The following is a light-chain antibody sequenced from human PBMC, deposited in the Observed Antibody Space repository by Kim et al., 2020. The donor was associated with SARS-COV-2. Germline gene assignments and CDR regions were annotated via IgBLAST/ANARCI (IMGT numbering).Light chain of an antibody. CDR3: LLYYGGPRV. Sequence: PAGTVTLTCGSTTESVTSHHYPFWFQQKPGQAPRTLIYDTDKRQSWTPTRFSGSLRGGEAALTLSSAQPEDEADYYCLLYYGGPRVFGGGTQLTVL. V-gene: IGLV7-46*01. CDR2: DTD. CDR1: TESVTSHHY. J-gene: IGLJ3*02.